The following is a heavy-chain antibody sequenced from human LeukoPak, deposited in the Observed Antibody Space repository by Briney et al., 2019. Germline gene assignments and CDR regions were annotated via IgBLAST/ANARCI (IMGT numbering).Heavy chain of an antibody. CDR2: ISYDGSNK. J-gene: IGHJ3*02. Sequence: GGSLRLSCAASEFTFNAYAMHWVRQAPGKGLEWVAVISYDGSNKYYADSVKGRFTISRDNSKNTLYLQMNSLRAEDAAVYYCTRGYFDGNYNEIWGQGTMVTVSS. V-gene: IGHV3-30-3*01. D-gene: IGHD3-9*01. CDR3: TRGYFDGNYNEI. CDR1: EFTFNAYA.